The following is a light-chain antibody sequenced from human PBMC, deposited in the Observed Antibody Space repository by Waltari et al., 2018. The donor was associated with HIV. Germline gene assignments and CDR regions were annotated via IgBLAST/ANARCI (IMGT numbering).Light chain of an antibody. CDR3: SSYTRSSSYV. Sequence: QSALTQPASVSGSPGQSITISCTGTSSDVGGYNYVSWYQQHPGKAPQPMLYDVSNRPSGVSNRFSGAKSGNTASLTISGLQAEDEADYYCSSYTRSSSYVFGTGTKVTVL. CDR2: DVS. CDR1: SSDVGGYNY. V-gene: IGLV2-14*01. J-gene: IGLJ1*01.